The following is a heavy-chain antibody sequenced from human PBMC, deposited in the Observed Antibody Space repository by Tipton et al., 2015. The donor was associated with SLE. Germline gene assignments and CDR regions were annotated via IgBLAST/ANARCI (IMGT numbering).Heavy chain of an antibody. D-gene: IGHD1-14*01. CDR3: ARESPGQIDY. CDR1: GFTFSRHT. V-gene: IGHV3-21*01. Sequence: SLRLSCAASGFTFSRHTMNWIRQAPGKGLEWVSSISSAGNFIYTADSLKGRFTIPRDNAKNSLYLQVNSLRAEDTAVYFCARESPGQIDYWGQGTLVTVSS. J-gene: IGHJ4*02. CDR2: ISSAGNFI.